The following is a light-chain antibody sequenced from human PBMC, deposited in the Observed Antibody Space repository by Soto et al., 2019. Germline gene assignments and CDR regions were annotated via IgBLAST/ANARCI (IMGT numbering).Light chain of an antibody. CDR3: QQSHSTPPT. CDR1: QSISSY. Sequence: DIQMTQSPSSLSASVGDRVTITCRASQSISSYLNWYQQKPGKAPKLLIYAASSLQSGVPSRFSGSGSGTDFTLTISSLQPEDCATYYCQQSHSTPPTFGGGTKVEIK. V-gene: IGKV1-39*01. CDR2: AAS. J-gene: IGKJ4*01.